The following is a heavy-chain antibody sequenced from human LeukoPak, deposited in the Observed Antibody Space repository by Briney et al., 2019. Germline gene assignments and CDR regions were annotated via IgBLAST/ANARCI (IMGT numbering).Heavy chain of an antibody. D-gene: IGHD1-26*01. J-gene: IGHJ6*03. Sequence: ASVKVSCKASGYTFTSYGISWVRQAPGQGVEWMGWISAYNGNTNYAQKLQGRATMTTDTPTSTAYLELRSLRSDDAAVYYCARETSGSYAYYYYYCMDVWGKGTTVTVSS. CDR1: GYTFTSYG. V-gene: IGHV1-18*01. CDR2: ISAYNGNT. CDR3: ARETSGSYAYYYYYCMDV.